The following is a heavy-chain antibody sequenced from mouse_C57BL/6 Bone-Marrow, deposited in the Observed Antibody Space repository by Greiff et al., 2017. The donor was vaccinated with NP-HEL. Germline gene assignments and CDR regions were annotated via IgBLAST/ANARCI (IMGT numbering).Heavy chain of an antibody. CDR2: IYPGNSDT. CDR3: TKGGSNYLYYFDY. J-gene: IGHJ2*01. V-gene: IGHV1-5*01. CDR1: GYTFTSYW. D-gene: IGHD2-5*01. Sequence: EVQLQQSGTVLARPGASVKMSCKTSGYTFTSYWMHWVKQRPGQGLEWIGAIYPGNSDTSYNQKFKGKAKLTAVTSASTAYMELSSLTNEDSAVYYCTKGGSNYLYYFDYWGQGTTLTVSS.